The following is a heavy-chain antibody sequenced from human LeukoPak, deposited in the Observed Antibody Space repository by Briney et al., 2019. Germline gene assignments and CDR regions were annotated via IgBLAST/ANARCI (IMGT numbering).Heavy chain of an antibody. CDR2: ICNRGTI. CDR1: LGSISIAF. CDR3: ARTPERRGYSYGVDAFDI. V-gene: IGHV4-59*08. J-gene: IGHJ3*02. Sequence: PSETLSLTSTVSLGSISIAFWNWRRQGLGKGRGCSGFICNRGTISNNLSLKSRVAMSIDTSKNQFSLKLSSVTAADIAVYFCARTPERRGYSYGVDAFDIWGQGAVVTVS. D-gene: IGHD5-18*01.